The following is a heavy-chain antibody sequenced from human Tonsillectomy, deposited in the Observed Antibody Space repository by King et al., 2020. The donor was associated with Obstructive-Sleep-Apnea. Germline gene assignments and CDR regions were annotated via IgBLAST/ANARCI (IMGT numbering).Heavy chain of an antibody. CDR2: IYYSEST. CDR3: AKVSEGTSWTVFDY. CDR1: GGSISGGSYY. J-gene: IGHJ4*02. V-gene: IGHV4-39*07. Sequence: QLQESGPVLVKPSETLSLTCFVSGGSISGGSYYWGWIRQPPGKGLEWIATIYYSESTFYNPSLKSRVTISVDTSKNQFSLKLTSVTAADPAMYFCAKVSEGTSWTVFDYWGQGTLVTVSS. D-gene: IGHD6-13*01.